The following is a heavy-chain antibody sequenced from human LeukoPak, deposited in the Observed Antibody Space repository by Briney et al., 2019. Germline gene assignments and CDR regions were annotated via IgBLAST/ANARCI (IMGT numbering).Heavy chain of an antibody. V-gene: IGHV3-53*01. CDR2: IYEGTSA. CDR1: GFTVRTNY. J-gene: IGHJ4*02. CDR3: ARDLNS. Sequence: PGGSLRLSCAASGFTVRTNYISWVRQAPGKGLEWLSVIYEGTSASAGDSVKGRLTVSSDDSRNTVYLQMNNLRAEDTAVYYCARDLNSWGQGALVTVSS.